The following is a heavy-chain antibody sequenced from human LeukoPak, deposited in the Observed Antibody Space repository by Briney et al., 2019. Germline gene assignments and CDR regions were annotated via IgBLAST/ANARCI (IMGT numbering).Heavy chain of an antibody. D-gene: IGHD6-19*01. V-gene: IGHV5-51*01. J-gene: IGHJ3*01. Sequence: GESLKIPCKGSGYRFTSYWIGWVRQIPGKDLEWMGIIYPGDSEARYSPSFRGQVTISADKSINTAYLQWSSLKASDTAMYYCARCKAVAGTINAFDFWGQGTMVTVSS. CDR3: ARCKAVAGTINAFDF. CDR1: GYRFTSYW. CDR2: IYPGDSEA.